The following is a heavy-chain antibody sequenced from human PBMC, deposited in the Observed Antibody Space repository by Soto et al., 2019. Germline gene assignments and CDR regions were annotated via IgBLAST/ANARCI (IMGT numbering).Heavy chain of an antibody. CDR2: VYNSGST. J-gene: IGHJ4*02. Sequence: SETLSLTCTVSGGSISSYCWSWIRQPPGKGLERIGYVYNSGSTNYNPSLKSRVTISEDTSKSQFSLKVNSMTAADTAVYYCARYRREAVAGYTLDNWGQGILVTVSS. D-gene: IGHD6-13*01. V-gene: IGHV4-59*01. CDR3: ARYRREAVAGYTLDN. CDR1: GGSISSYC.